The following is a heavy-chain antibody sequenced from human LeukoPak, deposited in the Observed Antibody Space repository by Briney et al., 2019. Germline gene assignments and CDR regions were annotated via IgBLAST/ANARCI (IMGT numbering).Heavy chain of an antibody. CDR1: GFTFSSYS. Sequence: GGSLRLSCAASGFTFSSYSMNWVRQAPGKGLEWVSSISSSSSYIYYADSVKGRFTISRDNAKNSLYLQMSSLRAEDTAVYYCARIKSYCGGDCYAPLDYWGQGTLVTVSS. CDR2: ISSSSSYI. D-gene: IGHD2-21*02. J-gene: IGHJ4*02. CDR3: ARIKSYCGGDCYAPLDY. V-gene: IGHV3-21*01.